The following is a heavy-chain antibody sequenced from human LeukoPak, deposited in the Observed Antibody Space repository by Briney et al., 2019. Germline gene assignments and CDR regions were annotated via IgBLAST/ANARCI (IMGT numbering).Heavy chain of an antibody. V-gene: IGHV4-34*01. CDR2: INHSGST. CDR3: ARGPKKVVVPMPLKKNWFDP. Sequence: SETLSLTCAVYGGSFSGYYWSWIRQPPGKGLEWIGEINHSGSTNYDPSLKSRVTISVDTSKNQFSLKLSSVTAADTAVYYCARGPKKVVVPMPLKKNWFDPWGQGTLVTVSS. CDR1: GGSFSGYY. J-gene: IGHJ5*02. D-gene: IGHD2-2*01.